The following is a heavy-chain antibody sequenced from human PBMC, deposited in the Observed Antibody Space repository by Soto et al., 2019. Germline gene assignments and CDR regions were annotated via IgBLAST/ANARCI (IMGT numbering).Heavy chain of an antibody. Sequence: QVQLQESGPGLVKPSQTLSLTCTVSGVSISSGGYYWSWIRQHPGKGLEWIGYIYYSGTTYYNPSLTCRVTLTADTYNNQFPLKQSSLTAADTAVYYCARAQDTVVPPGIWFDPWGQGTLVTVSS. CDR1: GVSISSGGYY. CDR3: ARAQDTVVPPGIWFDP. V-gene: IGHV4-31*03. J-gene: IGHJ5*02. D-gene: IGHD2-15*01. CDR2: IYYSGTT.